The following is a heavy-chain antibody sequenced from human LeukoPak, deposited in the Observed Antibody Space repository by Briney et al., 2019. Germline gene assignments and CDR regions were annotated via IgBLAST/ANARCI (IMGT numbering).Heavy chain of an antibody. V-gene: IGHV3-64D*06. Sequence: PGGSLRLSCSASGFTFSSYAVHWVRQAPGKGLEYVSAISSNGGSTYYADSAKGRFTISRDNSKNTLYLQMSSLRAEDTAVYYCVKHKLGYYYGMDVWGKGTTVTVSS. CDR2: ISSNGGST. CDR1: GFTFSSYA. CDR3: VKHKLGYYYGMDV. D-gene: IGHD1-26*01. J-gene: IGHJ6*04.